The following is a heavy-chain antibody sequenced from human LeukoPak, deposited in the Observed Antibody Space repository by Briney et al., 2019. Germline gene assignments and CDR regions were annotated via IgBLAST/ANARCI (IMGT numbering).Heavy chain of an antibody. Sequence: GGSLRLSCAASGFTFSNYGMHWVRQAPGKGLEWVSVIYSGGSTYYADSVKGRFTISRDNSKNTLYLQMNSLRAEDTAVYYCARDKREDGMDVWGQGTTVTVSS. J-gene: IGHJ6*02. D-gene: IGHD1-26*01. V-gene: IGHV3-66*01. CDR3: ARDKREDGMDV. CDR1: GFTFSNYG. CDR2: IYSGGST.